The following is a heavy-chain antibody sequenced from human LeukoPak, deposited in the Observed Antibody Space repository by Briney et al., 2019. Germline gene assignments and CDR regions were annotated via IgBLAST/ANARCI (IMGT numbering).Heavy chain of an antibody. CDR3: AKGGWDVGAIYDFDY. CDR2: IYRGGDT. V-gene: IGHV3-66*01. D-gene: IGHD1-26*01. Sequence: PGGSLRLSCVASGFTVSTNYMSWVRQAPGKGPEWISIIYRGGDTYYADSVKGRFTISRDNAKNSLYLQMNSLRAEDTAVYYCAKGGWDVGAIYDFDYWGQGTLVTVSS. J-gene: IGHJ4*02. CDR1: GFTVSTNY.